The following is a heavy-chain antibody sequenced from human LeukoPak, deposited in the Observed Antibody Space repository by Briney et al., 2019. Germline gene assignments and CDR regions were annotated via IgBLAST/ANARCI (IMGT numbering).Heavy chain of an antibody. Sequence: PGGSLRLSCAASGFTFSNYGMHWVRQAPGKGLEWVAVISDDGSNKNYADSVKGRFTISRDSSKNMLYLQMNSLRAEDTAVYYCAKVGSDYYTTDYFDSWGQGTLVTVSS. CDR2: ISDDGSNK. V-gene: IGHV3-30*18. CDR1: GFTFSNYG. D-gene: IGHD3-10*01. CDR3: AKVGSDYYTTDYFDS. J-gene: IGHJ4*02.